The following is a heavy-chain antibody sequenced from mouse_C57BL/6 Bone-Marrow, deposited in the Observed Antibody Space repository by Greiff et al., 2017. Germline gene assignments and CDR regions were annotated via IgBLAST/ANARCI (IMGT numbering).Heavy chain of an antibody. CDR3: ARGYYGSSRPLYAMDY. CDR2: IYPGSGNT. Sequence: QVQLKESGPELVKPGASVKISCKASGYSFTSYYIHWVKQRPGPGLEWIGWIYPGSGNTKYNEKFKGKATLTADTSSSTAYMQLSSLTSEDSAVYYCARGYYGSSRPLYAMDYWGQGTSVTVSS. V-gene: IGHV1-66*01. D-gene: IGHD1-1*01. CDR1: GYSFTSYY. J-gene: IGHJ4*01.